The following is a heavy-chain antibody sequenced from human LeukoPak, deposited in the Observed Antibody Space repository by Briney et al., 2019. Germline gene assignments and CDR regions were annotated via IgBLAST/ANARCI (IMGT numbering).Heavy chain of an antibody. D-gene: IGHD5-12*01. Sequence: GGSLRLSCAASGFTFSTYGLHWVRQAPGKGLEWVTFMRYDGNYKYYADSVKGRFTISRDNSKSTLYLQMNSLRADDTAVYYCAKAAEWLRSPFDYWGQGTLVTVSS. J-gene: IGHJ4*02. CDR1: GFTFSTYG. CDR2: MRYDGNYK. CDR3: AKAAEWLRSPFDY. V-gene: IGHV3-30*02.